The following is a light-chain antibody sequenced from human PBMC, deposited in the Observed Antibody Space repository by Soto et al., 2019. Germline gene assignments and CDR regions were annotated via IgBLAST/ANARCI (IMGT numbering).Light chain of an antibody. CDR1: QSVSSSY. J-gene: IGKJ4*01. CDR3: QQYNNWPPLT. CDR2: GAS. Sequence: EIVLTQTKGTLSLSPGERATLSCRASQSVSSSYLAWYQQKPGQAPRLLIYGASTRATGIPARFSGSGSGTEFTLTISSLQSEDFAVYYCQQYNNWPPLTFGGGTKVDIK. V-gene: IGKV3-15*01.